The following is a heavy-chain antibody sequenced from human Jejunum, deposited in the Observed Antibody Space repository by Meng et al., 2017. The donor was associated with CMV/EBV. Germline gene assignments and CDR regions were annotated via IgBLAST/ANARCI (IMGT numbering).Heavy chain of an antibody. D-gene: IGHD3-3*01. Sequence: KASGYTFINHDIKWFRQATGQGLEWMGWMNSSSGNTGYAQKFQGRVTMTRDTSITTAYMELSDLRSEDAAVYYCARGSGSGGRDWFDPWGQGTLVTVSS. CDR1: GYTFINHD. CDR3: ARGSGSGGRDWFDP. CDR2: MNSSSGNT. J-gene: IGHJ5*02. V-gene: IGHV1-8*01.